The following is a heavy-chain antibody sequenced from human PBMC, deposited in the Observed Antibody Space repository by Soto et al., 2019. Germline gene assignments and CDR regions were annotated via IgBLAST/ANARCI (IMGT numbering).Heavy chain of an antibody. Sequence: QVQLVQSGAEVKKPGSSVKVSCKASGGTFNTFAISWVRQAPGQGFEWLGGIIPIFRTPDYAQKFQGRVTMIADAFASTAYMELSRLRSEDPAVYYCARDNGRPRLGGTYSSAMDIWGQGTTVTVSS. D-gene: IGHD5-12*01. V-gene: IGHV1-69*12. CDR2: IIPIFRTP. J-gene: IGHJ6*02. CDR3: ARDNGRPRLGGTYSSAMDI. CDR1: GGTFNTFA.